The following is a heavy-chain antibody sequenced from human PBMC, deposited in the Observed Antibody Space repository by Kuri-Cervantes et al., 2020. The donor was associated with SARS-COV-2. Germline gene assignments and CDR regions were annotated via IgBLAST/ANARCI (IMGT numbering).Heavy chain of an antibody. CDR3: APRNDFSGGEQKDYFDS. CDR2: IGATGDIT. J-gene: IGHJ4*02. Sequence: GESLKISCTASGFPFKNHAVTWVRQAPGKGLEWVSSIGATGDITYSPDSVKGRFTISRDNSKNTVSLQMDSLEAQDTAVYYCAPRNDFSGGEQKDYFDSWGQGTLVTVSS. CDR1: GFPFKNHA. V-gene: IGHV3-23*01. D-gene: IGHD3-3*01.